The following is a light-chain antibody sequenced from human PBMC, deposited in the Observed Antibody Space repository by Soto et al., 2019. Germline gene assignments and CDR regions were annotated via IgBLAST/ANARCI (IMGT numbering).Light chain of an antibody. Sequence: EIVMTQSPATLSVSPGERATLSCRASQSVSSNLAWYQQKPGQAPRLLIYGASTRATGIPARFSGSGSGTEFTLTISSLQSEDFVVYYCQQYNNWTFGQGTKVDIK. V-gene: IGKV3-15*01. CDR1: QSVSSN. CDR2: GAS. CDR3: QQYNNWT. J-gene: IGKJ1*01.